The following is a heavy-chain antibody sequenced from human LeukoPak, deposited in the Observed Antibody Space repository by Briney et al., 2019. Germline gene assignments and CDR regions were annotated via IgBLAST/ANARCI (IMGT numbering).Heavy chain of an antibody. J-gene: IGHJ4*02. Sequence: PSETLSLTCTVSGGSISRSSYYWGWIRQPPGKGLEWIGSIYYSGSTYYNPSLKSRVTISVDTSKNQFSLKLSSVTAADTAVYYCARRCCDILTGYCPFDYWGQGTLVTVSS. CDR3: ARRCCDILTGYCPFDY. CDR1: GGSISRSSYY. D-gene: IGHD3-9*01. V-gene: IGHV4-39*01. CDR2: IYYSGST.